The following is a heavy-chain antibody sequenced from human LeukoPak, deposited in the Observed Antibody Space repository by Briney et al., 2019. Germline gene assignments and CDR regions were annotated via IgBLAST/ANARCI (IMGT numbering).Heavy chain of an antibody. Sequence: GGSLRLSCEVSGFTFSSYWMSWVRQPPGKGLEWVAIISYDGGEIYYVDSVKGRFTLSRDNAKSSVYPQMNSLRAEDAAVYYCARDKPRGSYDGSIFDSWGQGTLVTVSS. CDR3: ARDKPRGSYDGSIFDS. CDR2: ISYDGGEI. CDR1: GFTFSSYW. D-gene: IGHD3-16*01. J-gene: IGHJ4*02. V-gene: IGHV3-7*01.